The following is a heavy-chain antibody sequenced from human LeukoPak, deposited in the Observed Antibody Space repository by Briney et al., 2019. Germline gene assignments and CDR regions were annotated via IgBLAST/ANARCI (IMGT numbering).Heavy chain of an antibody. CDR2: IYYSGST. Sequence: PSETLSLTCAVSGGSISSYYWSWIRQPPGKGLEWIGYIYYSGSTNYNPSLKSRVTISVDTSKNQFSLKLTSVTAADTAVYYCARETSQKGAHYMDVWGKGTTVTISS. J-gene: IGHJ6*03. V-gene: IGHV4-59*01. CDR3: ARETSQKGAHYMDV. CDR1: GGSISSYY. D-gene: IGHD3-16*01.